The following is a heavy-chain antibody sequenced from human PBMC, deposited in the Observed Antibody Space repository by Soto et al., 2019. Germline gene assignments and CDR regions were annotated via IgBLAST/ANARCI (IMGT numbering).Heavy chain of an antibody. D-gene: IGHD6-19*01. Sequence: QVQLVESGGGVVQPGRSLRLSCAASGFTFSSYGMHWVRQAPGKGLEWVAVISYDGSNKYYADSVKGRFTISRDNSKNTLYLQMNSLRAEDTAVYYCAKDNLAVAVAAPFDYWGQGTLVTVSS. CDR2: ISYDGSNK. V-gene: IGHV3-30*18. CDR3: AKDNLAVAVAAPFDY. CDR1: GFTFSSYG. J-gene: IGHJ4*02.